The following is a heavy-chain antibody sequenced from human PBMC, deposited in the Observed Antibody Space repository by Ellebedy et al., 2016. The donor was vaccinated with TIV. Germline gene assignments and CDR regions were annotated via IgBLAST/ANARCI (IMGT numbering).Heavy chain of an antibody. J-gene: IGHJ5*01. Sequence: PGGSLRLSCAVSGFSFRSYWMSWVRQAPGKGLEWVANIYQDGSEKYYVDSVEGRFTISRDNANNILYLQMKSLRAEDTAVYYCARRGSYGDYAVHVNSWFDSWGQGTPVTVAP. D-gene: IGHD4-17*01. CDR2: IYQDGSEK. CDR3: ARRGSYGDYAVHVNSWFDS. V-gene: IGHV3-7*01. CDR1: GFSFRSYW.